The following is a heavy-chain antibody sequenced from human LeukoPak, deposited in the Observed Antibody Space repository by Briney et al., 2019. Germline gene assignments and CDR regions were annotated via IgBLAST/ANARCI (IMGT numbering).Heavy chain of an antibody. CDR1: GFTFSSYW. Sequence: GGSLRLSRAASGFTFSSYWMHWVRQAPGKGLVWVSRINSDGSSTSYADSVKGRFTISRDNAKNTLYLQMNSLRAEDTAVYYCARDSRITIFGVVIRPRNWFDPWGQGTLVTVSS. V-gene: IGHV3-74*01. D-gene: IGHD3-3*01. CDR3: ARDSRITIFGVVIRPRNWFDP. CDR2: INSDGSST. J-gene: IGHJ5*02.